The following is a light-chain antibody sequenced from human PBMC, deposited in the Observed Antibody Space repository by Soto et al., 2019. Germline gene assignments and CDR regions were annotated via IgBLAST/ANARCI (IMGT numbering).Light chain of an antibody. J-gene: IGLJ1*01. V-gene: IGLV2-14*01. CDR2: EVS. Sequence: QSALTQPASVSGSPGQSITISCTGTSSDVGGYNYVSWYQQHPGKAPKLMIYEVSNRPSGVSNRFSGSKSGNTASLTISGLQAEDEADYYCSSYTSSSTSVFGTGTKVTV. CDR1: SSDVGGYNY. CDR3: SSYTSSSTSV.